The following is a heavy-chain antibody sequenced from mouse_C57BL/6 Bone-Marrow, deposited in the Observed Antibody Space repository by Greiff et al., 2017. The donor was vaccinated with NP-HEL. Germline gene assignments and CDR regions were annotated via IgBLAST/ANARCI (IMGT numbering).Heavy chain of an antibody. CDR2: IRNKANGYTT. Sequence: EVQGVESGGGLVQPGGSLSLSCAASGFTFTDYYMSWVRQPPGKAPEWLGFIRNKANGYTTEHSASVKGRFTISRDNSQSILYLQMNALRAEDSATYYCARSIYYDYADDPFYAMDYWGQGTSVTVSS. CDR1: GFTFTDYY. D-gene: IGHD2-4*01. J-gene: IGHJ4*01. CDR3: ARSIYYDYADDPFYAMDY. V-gene: IGHV7-3*01.